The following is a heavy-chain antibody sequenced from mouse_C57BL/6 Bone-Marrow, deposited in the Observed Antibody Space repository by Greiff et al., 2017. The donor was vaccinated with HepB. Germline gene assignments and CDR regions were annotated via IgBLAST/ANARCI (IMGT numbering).Heavy chain of an antibody. CDR2: IYPRSGNT. V-gene: IGHV1-81*01. D-gene: IGHD2-5*01. Sequence: QVQLQQSGAELARPGASVKLSCKASGYTFTSYGISWVKQRTGQGLEWIGEIYPRSGNTYYNEKFKGKATLTADKSSSTAYMELRSLTSEDSAVYFCARGEYSNTWFAYWGQGTLVTVSA. CDR1: GYTFTSYG. CDR3: ARGEYSNTWFAY. J-gene: IGHJ3*01.